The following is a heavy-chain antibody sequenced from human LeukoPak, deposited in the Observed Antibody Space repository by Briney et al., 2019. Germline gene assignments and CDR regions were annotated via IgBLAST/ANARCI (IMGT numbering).Heavy chain of an antibody. CDR1: GFTFSTYA. CDR2: ISGSSGST. V-gene: IGHV3-23*01. CDR3: AKGLSATSMGIDY. D-gene: IGHD4-17*01. Sequence: GGPLRLSCAASGFTFSTYAMTWVRQAPGRGLEWVSTISGSSGSTDYADSVKGRFTVSRDNSRNTLYLQMHSVRVDDTAVYYCAKGLSATSMGIDYWGQGTLVTVSS. J-gene: IGHJ4*02.